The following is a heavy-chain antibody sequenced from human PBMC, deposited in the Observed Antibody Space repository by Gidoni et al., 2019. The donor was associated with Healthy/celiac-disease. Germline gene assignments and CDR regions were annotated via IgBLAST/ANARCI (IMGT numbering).Heavy chain of an antibody. CDR2: IYSGGST. CDR1: GFTVSSNY. CDR3: ASKDTDMILGHSMDV. D-gene: IGHD5-18*01. V-gene: IGHV3-66*01. J-gene: IGHJ6*02. Sequence: EVQLVESGGGLVQPGGSLRLPCAASGFTVSSNYMSWVRQAPGKGLEWVSVIYSGGSTYYADSVKGRFTISRDNSKNTLYLQMNSLRAEDTAVYYCASKDTDMILGHSMDVWGQGTTVTVSS.